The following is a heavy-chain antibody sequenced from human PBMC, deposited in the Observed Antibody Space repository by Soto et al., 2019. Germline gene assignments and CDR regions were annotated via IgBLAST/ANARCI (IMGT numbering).Heavy chain of an antibody. CDR1: GFTFSSYG. CDR3: AKGGRTVTTRGWFDP. J-gene: IGHJ5*02. CDR2: ISYDGSNK. D-gene: IGHD4-4*01. V-gene: IGHV3-30*18. Sequence: QVQLVESGGGVVQPGRSLRLSCAASGFTFSSYGMHWVRQAPGKGLEWVAVISYDGSNKHYADSVKGRFTISRDNSKNTLYLQMNSLRAEDTAVYYCAKGGRTVTTRGWFDPWGQGTLVTVSS.